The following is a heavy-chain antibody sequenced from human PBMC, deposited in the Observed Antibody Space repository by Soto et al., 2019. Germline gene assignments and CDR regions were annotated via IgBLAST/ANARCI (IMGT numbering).Heavy chain of an antibody. J-gene: IGHJ6*02. CDR3: ARTRPGFYYYYGMDV. D-gene: IGHD2-15*01. Sequence: PSETLSPTCAFYGGSFSGYYWGWVLQPPGKGLEWIGEINHSGSTNYNPSLKSRVTISVDTSKNQFSLKLSSVTAADTAVYYCARTRPGFYYYYGMDVWGQGTTVTVSS. CDR1: GGSFSGYY. CDR2: INHSGST. V-gene: IGHV4-34*01.